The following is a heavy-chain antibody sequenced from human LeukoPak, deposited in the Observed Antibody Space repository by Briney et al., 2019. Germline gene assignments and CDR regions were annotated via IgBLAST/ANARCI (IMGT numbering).Heavy chain of an antibody. CDR1: GGTFSSYA. CDR2: IIPILGIA. J-gene: IGHJ4*02. CDR3: ARDGDGGNSDY. Sequence: GASVKVSCKASGGTFSSYAISWVRQAPGQGLEWMGRIIPILGIANYAQKFQGRVTITADKSTSTAYMELSSLRSEDTAVYYCARDGDGGNSDYWGQETLVTVSS. D-gene: IGHD4-23*01. V-gene: IGHV1-69*04.